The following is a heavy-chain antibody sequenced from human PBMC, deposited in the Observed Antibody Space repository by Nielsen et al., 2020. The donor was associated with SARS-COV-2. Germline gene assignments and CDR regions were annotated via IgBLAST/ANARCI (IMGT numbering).Heavy chain of an antibody. J-gene: IGHJ5*02. D-gene: IGHD3-9*01. CDR3: ARDRLTTILGWFDP. CDR2: IWFDGTNQ. Sequence: GESLKISCAASGFTFSNYGMHWVRQAPGKGLEWVAVIWFDGTNQYYADSVKGRFTISRDNAKNSLYLQMNSLRAEDTAVYYCARDRLTTILGWFDPWGQGTLVTVSS. V-gene: IGHV3-33*01. CDR1: GFTFSNYG.